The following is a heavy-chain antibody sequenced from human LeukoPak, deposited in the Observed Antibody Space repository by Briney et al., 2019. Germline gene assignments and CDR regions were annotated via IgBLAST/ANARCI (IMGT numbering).Heavy chain of an antibody. Sequence: HTGGSLRLSCAASGFTFSIYAMTWVRQAPGKGLEWVSAISGSGGSTHYADSVKGRFTISRDNSKNTLYLQMNSLRVDDTAVYYCARRSGDREFEYWGQGTLVTVSS. CDR2: ISGSGGST. D-gene: IGHD7-27*01. V-gene: IGHV3-23*01. CDR3: ARRSGDREFEY. CDR1: GFTFSIYA. J-gene: IGHJ4*02.